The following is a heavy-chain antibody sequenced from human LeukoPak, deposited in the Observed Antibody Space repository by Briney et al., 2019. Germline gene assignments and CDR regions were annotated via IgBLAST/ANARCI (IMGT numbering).Heavy chain of an antibody. J-gene: IGHJ4*02. CDR3: ARKFSWDGYPYYFDY. V-gene: IGHV4-59*12. CDR2: VYDTGDT. CDR1: GTSITRTY. Sequence: SETLSLTCTVSGTSITRTYWSWIRQPPGRGLESVGYVYDTGDTNYNPSLKSRVTMSLDTSKNQFSLTLSSVTAADTAVYYCARKFSWDGYPYYFDYWGQGKLVTVSS. D-gene: IGHD5-18*01.